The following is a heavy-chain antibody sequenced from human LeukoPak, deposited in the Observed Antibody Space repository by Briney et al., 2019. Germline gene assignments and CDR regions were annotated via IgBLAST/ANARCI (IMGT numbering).Heavy chain of an antibody. CDR2: MHYSGST. Sequence: SETLSLTCTVSGVSISSYYWSWIRQPPGKGLEWIGYMHYSGSTNYNPSLKSRVTISVDTSKNQFSLKLSSVTAADTAVYYCATRSRPYYYDSSGYYQNYYYYYMDVWGKGTTVTISS. D-gene: IGHD3-22*01. J-gene: IGHJ6*03. CDR1: GVSISSYY. CDR3: ATRSRPYYYDSSGYYQNYYYYYMDV. V-gene: IGHV4-59*01.